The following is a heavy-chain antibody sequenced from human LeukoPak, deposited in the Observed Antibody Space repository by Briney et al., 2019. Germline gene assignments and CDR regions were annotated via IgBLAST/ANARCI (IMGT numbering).Heavy chain of an antibody. CDR2: ISGSGGST. J-gene: IGHJ5*02. Sequence: GGSLRHSCAASGYTFSSYAMSWVRRAPGKGLEWVSAISGSGGSTYYADSVKGRFTISRDNSKNTLYLQMNSLRAEDTAVYYCAKDAHGDYVNWFDPWGQGTLVTLSS. CDR3: AKDAHGDYVNWFDP. V-gene: IGHV3-23*01. D-gene: IGHD4-17*01. CDR1: GYTFSSYA.